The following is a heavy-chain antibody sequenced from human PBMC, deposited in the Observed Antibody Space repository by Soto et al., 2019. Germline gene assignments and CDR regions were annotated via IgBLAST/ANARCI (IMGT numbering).Heavy chain of an antibody. J-gene: IGHJ4*02. V-gene: IGHV3-23*01. CDR1: GFTFSSYP. CDR3: GIRAGIGEVWGQRPY. Sequence: EVQLLESGGGLVQPGGSLRLSCAASGFTFSSYPMTWVRQAPGKGLEWVSAISGSGDNTYYADSVKGRFTISRDNAKNTRYMQMNCLRDVDTAVYYGGIRAGIGEVWGQRPYWGQGTLVTVSS. CDR2: ISGSGDNT. D-gene: IGHD3-16*01.